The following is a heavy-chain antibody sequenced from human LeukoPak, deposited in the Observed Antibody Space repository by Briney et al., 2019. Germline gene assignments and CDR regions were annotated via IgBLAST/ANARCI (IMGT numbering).Heavy chain of an antibody. J-gene: IGHJ4*02. Sequence: GGSLRLSCAASGIGFYNYWMHWVRQAPGKGLEWLSRVTSDGSDTVYADSVKGRFTISRDNARTTVYLRMSSLRLDDTATYYCATGLGHYYDYWGQGSLVTVSS. D-gene: IGHD2-8*02. CDR1: GIGFYNYW. CDR3: ATGLGHYYDY. V-gene: IGHV3-74*01. CDR2: VTSDGSDT.